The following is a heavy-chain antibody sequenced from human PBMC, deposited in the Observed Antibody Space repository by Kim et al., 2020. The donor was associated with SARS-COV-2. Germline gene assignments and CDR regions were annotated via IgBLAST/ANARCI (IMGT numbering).Heavy chain of an antibody. J-gene: IGHJ3*02. CDR1: GFTFSSYW. CDR3: ARDGDLYSSGKDAFDI. V-gene: IGHV3-7*01. CDR2: IKQDGNQK. D-gene: IGHD6-19*01. Sequence: GGSLRLSCAASGFTFSSYWMTWVRQAPGKGLEWVANIKQDGNQKYYVDFVKGRFTISRDNAKNSLYLQMNSLRAEDTAVYYCARDGDLYSSGKDAFDIWG.